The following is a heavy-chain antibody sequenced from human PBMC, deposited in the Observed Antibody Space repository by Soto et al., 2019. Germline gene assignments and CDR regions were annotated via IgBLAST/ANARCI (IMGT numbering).Heavy chain of an antibody. J-gene: IGHJ4*02. Sequence: PGGSLRLSCAAPGFTFKTYSMNWVRQAPGKGLEWVSYISSSSSTIYYADSVKGRFTISRDNAKNSLYLQMNSLRAEDTAVYYCATDKLGYCSDGRCYRPGYFENWGQGTPVTVSS. V-gene: IGHV3-48*01. CDR2: ISSSSSTI. CDR1: GFTFKTYS. CDR3: ATDKLGYCSDGRCYRPGYFEN. D-gene: IGHD2-15*01.